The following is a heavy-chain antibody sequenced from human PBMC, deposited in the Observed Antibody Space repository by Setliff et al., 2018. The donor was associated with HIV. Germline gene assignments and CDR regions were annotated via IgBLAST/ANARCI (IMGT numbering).Heavy chain of an antibody. V-gene: IGHV1-18*01. Sequence: ASVKVSCKASGYTFTSYGMSWVRQAPGQGLEWMGWISAYNGNTHYAQKLQGRVTMTTDTSTSTAYMELRSLRSDDTAVYYCARDDYGSGSYFILDYWGPGTLVTVSS. CDR3: ARDDYGSGSYFILDY. D-gene: IGHD3-10*01. CDR1: GYTFTSYG. CDR2: ISAYNGNT. J-gene: IGHJ4*02.